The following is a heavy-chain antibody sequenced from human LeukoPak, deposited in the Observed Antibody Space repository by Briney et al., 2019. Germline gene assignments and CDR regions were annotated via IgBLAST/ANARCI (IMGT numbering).Heavy chain of an antibody. D-gene: IGHD6-13*01. Sequence: GGSLRLSCAASGFTVSEFRMSWVRQAPGKGLEWVANIKQDGTEKNYVDSVKGRLTTSRDNAKNSLFLQMNSLRVEDTAVYYCARVSAAGGGFLDLWGRGTLVLVSA. CDR1: GFTVSEFR. CDR2: IKQDGTEK. V-gene: IGHV3-7*01. J-gene: IGHJ2*01. CDR3: ARVSAAGGGFLDL.